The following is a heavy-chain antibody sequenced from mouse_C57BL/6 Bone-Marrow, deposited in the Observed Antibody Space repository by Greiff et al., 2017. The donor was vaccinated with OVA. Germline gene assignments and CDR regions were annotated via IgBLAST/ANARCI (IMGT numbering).Heavy chain of an antibody. V-gene: IGHV14-4*01. CDR1: GFTIKDDY. J-gene: IGHJ3*01. CDR3: TFYGYYFAY. CDR2: IDPENGDT. Sequence: VQLQQSGAELVRPGASVKLSCTASGFTIKDDYMPWVKQRPEQGLEWIGWIDPENGDTEYASKFQGKATITADTSSNTAYLQLSSLTSEDTAVYYCTFYGYYFAYWGQGTLVTVSA. D-gene: IGHD2-3*01.